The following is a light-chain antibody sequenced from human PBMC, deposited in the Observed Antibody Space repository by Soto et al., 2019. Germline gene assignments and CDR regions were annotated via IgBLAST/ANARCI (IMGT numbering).Light chain of an antibody. V-gene: IGKV3-20*01. Sequence: EIVMTQSPATLSVSPGERATLSCRASQNIDNKLVWYQQKPGQVPRLLIYDASTRATGIPARFSGSGSGTDFTLTISRLEPEDFAVYYCQQYGSSGTFGQGTKVDIK. J-gene: IGKJ1*01. CDR1: QNIDNK. CDR3: QQYGSSGT. CDR2: DAS.